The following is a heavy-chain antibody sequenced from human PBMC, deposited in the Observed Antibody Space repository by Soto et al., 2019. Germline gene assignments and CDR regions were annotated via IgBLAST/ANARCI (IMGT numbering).Heavy chain of an antibody. D-gene: IGHD4-17*01. CDR3: AREGRSDDYGDPRLAAFDI. V-gene: IGHV1-2*04. Sequence: GASVKVSCKASGYTFTGYYMHWVRQAPGQGLEWMGWINPNSGGTNYAQKFQGWVTMTRDTSISTAYMELSRLRSDDTAVYYCAREGRSDDYGDPRLAAFDIWGQGTMVTVSS. J-gene: IGHJ3*02. CDR1: GYTFTGYY. CDR2: INPNSGGT.